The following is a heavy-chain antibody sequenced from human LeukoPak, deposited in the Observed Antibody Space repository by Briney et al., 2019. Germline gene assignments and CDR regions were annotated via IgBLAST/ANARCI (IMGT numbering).Heavy chain of an antibody. V-gene: IGHV1-3*01. CDR2: INAGNGNT. CDR3: ARERGGYCSSTSCYWGAFDI. Sequence: ASVKVSCKASGYTFTSYAMHWVRQAPGQRLERMGWINAGNGNTKYSQKFQGRVTITRDTSASTAYMELSSLRSEDTAVYYCARERGGYCSSTSCYWGAFDIWGQGTMVTVSS. D-gene: IGHD2-2*01. CDR1: GYTFTSYA. J-gene: IGHJ3*02.